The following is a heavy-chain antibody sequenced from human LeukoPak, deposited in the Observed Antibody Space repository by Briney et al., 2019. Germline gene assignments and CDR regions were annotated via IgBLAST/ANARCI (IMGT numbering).Heavy chain of an antibody. D-gene: IGHD1-26*01. V-gene: IGHV5-51*01. CDR1: GYSFTSYW. CDR2: IYPGDSDT. CDR3: ARPRDSGSYFSFNY. J-gene: IGHJ4*02. Sequence: GESLKISCKGSGYSFTSYWIGWVRHMPGKGLEWMGIIYPGDSDTRYSPSFQGQVAISADKSISIAYLQWSSLKASDTAMYYCARPRDSGSYFSFNYWGQGTLVTVSS.